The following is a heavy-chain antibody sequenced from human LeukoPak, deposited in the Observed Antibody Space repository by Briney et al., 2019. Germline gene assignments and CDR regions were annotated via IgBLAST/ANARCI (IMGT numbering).Heavy chain of an antibody. V-gene: IGHV3-21*06. J-gene: IGHJ4*02. CDR1: GFTFSSHS. D-gene: IGHD6-19*01. CDR2: ISSTRSYV. CDR3: ARGSAPGYSSDWYRLGSFDY. Sequence: GGSLRLSCAASGFTFSSHSMNWVRQAPGKGLEWVSSISSTRSYVFYADSVKGRFTVSRDNAKNSLCLELDSLRAEDTAVYYCARGSAPGYSSDWYRLGSFDYWGQGTLVTVSS.